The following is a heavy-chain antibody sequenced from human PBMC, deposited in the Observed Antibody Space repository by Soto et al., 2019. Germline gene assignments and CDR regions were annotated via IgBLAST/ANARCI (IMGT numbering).Heavy chain of an antibody. J-gene: IGHJ4*02. Sequence: PGGSQRLSCTASGFSFRNYALSWVRQSPGTELEWVSSISGGSTITYFADSVTGRFTISRDNSKNTLYLQMDSLRADDPAVYHWSKDARYAGLRWFVCRGQGTRLTVAS. V-gene: IGHV3-23*01. CDR1: GFSFRNYA. CDR3: SKDARYAGLRWFVC. CDR2: ISGGSTIT. D-gene: IGHD3-16*01.